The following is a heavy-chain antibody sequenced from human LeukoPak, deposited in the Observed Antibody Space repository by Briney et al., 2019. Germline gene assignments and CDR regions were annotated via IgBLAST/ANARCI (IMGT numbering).Heavy chain of an antibody. CDR1: GGSISDAAYY. J-gene: IGHJ6*02. CDR2: IYYSGST. Sequence: SETLSLTCTVSGGSISDAAYYWSWIRQHPGEGLKWIGYIYYSGSTSYNPSLKSRVTISVDTSKNQFSLKLSSVTAADTAVYYCARVWFGERRVYYGMDVWGQGTTVTVSS. V-gene: IGHV4-31*03. D-gene: IGHD3-10*01. CDR3: ARVWFGERRVYYGMDV.